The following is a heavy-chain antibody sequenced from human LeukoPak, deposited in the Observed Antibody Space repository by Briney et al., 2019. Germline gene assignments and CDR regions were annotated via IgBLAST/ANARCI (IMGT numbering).Heavy chain of an antibody. CDR2: TYYRSKWYN. Sequence: SQTLSLTCAISGDSVSSNSAAWNWIRQSPSRGLEWLGRTYYRSKWYNDYAVSVKSLITINPDTSKNQFSLQLNSVTPEDTAVYYCAKTIHSSGWSYFDYWGQGTLVTVSS. V-gene: IGHV6-1*01. CDR3: AKTIHSSGWSYFDY. CDR1: GDSVSSNSAA. J-gene: IGHJ4*02. D-gene: IGHD6-13*01.